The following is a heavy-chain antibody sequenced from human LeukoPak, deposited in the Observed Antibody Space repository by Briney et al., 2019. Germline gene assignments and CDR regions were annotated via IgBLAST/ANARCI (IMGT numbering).Heavy chain of an antibody. CDR2: IIPILGIA. CDR1: GGTFSSYA. Sequence: VASVKVSCKASGGTFSSYAISWVRQSPGQGLEWMGRIIPILGIANYAQKFQGRVTITADKSTSTAYMELSSLRSEDTAVYYCARSVMITFGGVGWDPLFDIWGQGTMVTVSS. CDR3: ARSVMITFGGVGWDPLFDI. D-gene: IGHD3-16*01. J-gene: IGHJ3*02. V-gene: IGHV1-69*04.